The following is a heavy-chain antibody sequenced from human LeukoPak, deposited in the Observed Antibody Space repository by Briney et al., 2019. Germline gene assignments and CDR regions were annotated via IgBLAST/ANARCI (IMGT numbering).Heavy chain of an antibody. Sequence: SETLSLTCTVSGGSISGGGYYWSWIRQHPRKGLEWIGYIYYSGSTYYNPSLKSRITISVDTSKNQFSLKLSSVTAADTAVYYCARGMGTTNFDYWGQGTLVTVSS. CDR2: IYYSGST. D-gene: IGHD1-7*01. V-gene: IGHV4-31*03. J-gene: IGHJ4*02. CDR3: ARGMGTTNFDY. CDR1: GGSISGGGYY.